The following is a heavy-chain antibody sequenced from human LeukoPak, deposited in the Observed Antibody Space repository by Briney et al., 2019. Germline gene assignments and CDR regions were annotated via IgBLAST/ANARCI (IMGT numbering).Heavy chain of an antibody. CDR3: ARVGPPSGWYQLLWGTKSLNY. CDR1: GFTFSSYW. Sequence: GGSLRLSCAASGFTFSSYWMHWVRQAPGKGLVWVSRINSDGSSTSYADSVKGRFTISRDNAKNTLYLQMNSLRAEDTAVYYCARVGPPSGWYQLLWGTKSLNYWGQGTLVTVSS. D-gene: IGHD2-2*01. J-gene: IGHJ4*02. V-gene: IGHV3-74*01. CDR2: INSDGSST.